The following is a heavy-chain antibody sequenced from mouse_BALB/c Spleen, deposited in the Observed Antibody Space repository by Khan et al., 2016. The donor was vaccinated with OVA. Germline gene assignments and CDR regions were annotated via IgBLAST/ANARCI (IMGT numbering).Heavy chain of an antibody. CDR3: VHPSYDPRNFDV. V-gene: IGHV14-3*02. CDR2: ITPANGNT. CDR1: GFNIKDTY. J-gene: IGHJ1*01. Sequence: VQLKQSGAELVKPGASVKLSCTASGFNIKDTYIHWVKQRPKQGLEWIGRITPANGNTEYDPNFQGKATMRADTSSNTAYLQLSSLTSGDTAVYYGVHPSYDPRNFDVWGAGTTVTVSS. D-gene: IGHD2-3*01.